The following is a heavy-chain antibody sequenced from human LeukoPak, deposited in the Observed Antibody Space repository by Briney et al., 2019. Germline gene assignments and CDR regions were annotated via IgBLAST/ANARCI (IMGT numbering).Heavy chain of an antibody. CDR1: GGSISSSSYY. D-gene: IGHD3-10*01. CDR3: ARARETYYYGSGSYYFDY. J-gene: IGHJ4*02. CDR2: IYYSGST. Sequence: SSETLSLTCTVSGGSISSSSYYWGWIRQPPGKGLEWIGSIYYSGSTYYNPSLKSRVTISVDTSKHQFSLKLSSVTAADTAVYYCARARETYYYGSGSYYFDYWGQGTLVTVSS. V-gene: IGHV4-39*07.